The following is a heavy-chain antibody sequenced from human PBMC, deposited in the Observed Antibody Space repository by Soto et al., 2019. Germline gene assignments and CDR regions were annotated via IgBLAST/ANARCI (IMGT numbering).Heavy chain of an antibody. CDR3: TRPGYDQNSGWFDP. CDR1: GFTFSGSA. D-gene: IGHD5-12*01. Sequence: GGSLRLSCAASGFTFSGSAMHWVRQASGKGLEWVGRIRSKANSYATAYAASVKGRFTISRDDSKNTAYLQMNSLKTEDTAVYYCTRPGYDQNSGWFDPWGQGTLVTV. V-gene: IGHV3-73*01. J-gene: IGHJ5*02. CDR2: IRSKANSYAT.